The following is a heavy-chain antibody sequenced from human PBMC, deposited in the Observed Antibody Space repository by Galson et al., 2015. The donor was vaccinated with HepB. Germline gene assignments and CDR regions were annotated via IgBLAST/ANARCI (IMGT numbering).Heavy chain of an antibody. CDR1: GGSISSSSYY. V-gene: IGHV4-39*01. J-gene: IGHJ5*02. CDR3: ARRWRGFDP. CDR2: IYYSGST. Sequence: SETLSLTCTVSGGSISSSSYYWGWTRQPPGKGLEWIGSIYYSGSTYYNQSLKSRVTITVDTSKNQFSLKLSSVTAADTAVYYCARRWRGFDPWGQGTLVTVSS. D-gene: IGHD2-15*01.